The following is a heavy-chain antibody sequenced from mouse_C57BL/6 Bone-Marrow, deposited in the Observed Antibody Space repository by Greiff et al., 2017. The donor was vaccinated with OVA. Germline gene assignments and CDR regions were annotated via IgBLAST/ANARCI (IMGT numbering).Heavy chain of an antibody. CDR3: ARSRGSSSYRYFDV. Sequence: QVQLQQSGAELVRPGASVKLSCKASGYTFTDYYINWVKQRPGQGLEWIARIYPGSGNTYYNEKFKGKATLTAEKSSSTAYMQLSSLTSEDSAVYFCARSRGSSSYRYFDVWGTGTTVTVSS. J-gene: IGHJ1*03. V-gene: IGHV1-76*01. D-gene: IGHD1-1*01. CDR1: GYTFTDYY. CDR2: IYPGSGNT.